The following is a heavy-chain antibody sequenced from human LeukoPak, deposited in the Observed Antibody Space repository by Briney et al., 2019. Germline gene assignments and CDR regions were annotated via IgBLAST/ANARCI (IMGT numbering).Heavy chain of an antibody. J-gene: IGHJ6*02. V-gene: IGHV1-2*02. CDR1: GYTFTGYY. CDR3: ARDHYDILTGYSYYGMDV. Sequence: ASVKVSCKASGYTFTGYYMHWVRQAPGQGLEWMGWINPNSGGTNYAQKFQGRVTMTRDTSISTAYMELSRLRSDDTAVYYCARDHYDILTGYSYYGMDVWGQGTTVTVSS. CDR2: INPNSGGT. D-gene: IGHD3-9*01.